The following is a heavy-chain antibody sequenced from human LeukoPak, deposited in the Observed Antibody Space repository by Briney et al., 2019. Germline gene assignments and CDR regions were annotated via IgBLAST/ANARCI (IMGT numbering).Heavy chain of an antibody. Sequence: SETLSLTCTVSGGSISSYYWSWIRQPPRKGLEWIGYIYYSGSTNYNPSLKSRVTISVDTYKNQFSLKLSSVTAADTAVYYCARLYSSRIFFDYWGQGTLVTVSS. J-gene: IGHJ4*02. CDR3: ARLYSSRIFFDY. D-gene: IGHD6-13*01. CDR2: IYYSGST. CDR1: GGSISSYY. V-gene: IGHV4-59*08.